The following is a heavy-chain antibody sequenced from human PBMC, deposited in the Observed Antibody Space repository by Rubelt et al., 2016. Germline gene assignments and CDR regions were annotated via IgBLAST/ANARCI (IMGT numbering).Heavy chain of an antibody. CDR1: GGSISSYY. D-gene: IGHD6-19*01. CDR3: ARVREYSSGWYLFDY. Sequence: QVQLQESGPGLVKPSETLSLTCTVSGGSISSYYWSWIRQPPGKGLEWIGYIYYSGSTNYNPSLKSRVTISVATSKNQFSLKLSSVTAADTAVYYCARVREYSSGWYLFDYWGQGTLVTVSS. CDR2: IYYSGST. V-gene: IGHV4-59*01. J-gene: IGHJ4*02.